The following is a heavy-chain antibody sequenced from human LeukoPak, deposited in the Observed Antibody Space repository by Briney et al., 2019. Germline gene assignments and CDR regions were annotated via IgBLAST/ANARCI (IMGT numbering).Heavy chain of an antibody. D-gene: IGHD3-10*01. CDR3: ASAPYGSGGYWVDY. V-gene: IGHV4-59*01. Sequence: SETLSLTCTVSGGSISSYYWSWIRQPPGKGLEWIGYIYYSGSTNYNPSLKSRVTISVDTSKNQFSLKLSSVTAADTAVYYCASAPYGSGGYWVDYWGQGTLVTVSS. CDR1: GGSISSYY. J-gene: IGHJ4*02. CDR2: IYYSGST.